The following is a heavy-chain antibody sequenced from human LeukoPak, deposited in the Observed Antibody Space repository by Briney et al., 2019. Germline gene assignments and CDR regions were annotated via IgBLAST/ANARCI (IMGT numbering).Heavy chain of an antibody. Sequence: GESLKISCKGSGYSFTSYWIGWVRQMPGKGLEWMRIIYPGDSDTRYSPSFQGQVTISADKSISTAYLQCNSLKASDTAVYYCARLSGSYYSNFDYWGQGTLVTVSS. CDR1: GYSFTSYW. J-gene: IGHJ4*02. CDR3: ARLSGSYYSNFDY. V-gene: IGHV5-51*01. CDR2: IYPGDSDT. D-gene: IGHD1-26*01.